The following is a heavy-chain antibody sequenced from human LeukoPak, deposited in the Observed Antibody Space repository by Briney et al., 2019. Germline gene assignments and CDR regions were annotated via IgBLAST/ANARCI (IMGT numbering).Heavy chain of an antibody. V-gene: IGHV3-23*01. CDR3: AKSVLWFGELLGPNLDY. CDR2: ISGSGGST. J-gene: IGHJ4*02. CDR1: GFTFSSYA. Sequence: GGSLRLSCAASGFTFSSYAMSWVRKAPGKGLEWVSAISGSGGSTYYADSVKGRFTISRDNSKNTLYLQMNSLRAEDTAVYYCAKSVLWFGELLGPNLDYWGQGTLVTVSS. D-gene: IGHD3-10*01.